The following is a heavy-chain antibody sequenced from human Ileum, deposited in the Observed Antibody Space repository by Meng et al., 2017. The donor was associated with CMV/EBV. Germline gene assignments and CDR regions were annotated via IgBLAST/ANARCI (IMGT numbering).Heavy chain of an antibody. V-gene: IGHV3-7*01. Sequence: LRLSCEASGFTFSSYWMSWVRQAPGKGLEWVANIKQDGSEKNYVDSVKGRFTISRDNAKNSLYVQMNSLRAEDSAVYYCVRGGGWSSWGQGTLVTVSS. J-gene: IGHJ5*02. CDR1: GFTFSSYW. D-gene: IGHD6-19*01. CDR3: VRGGGWSS. CDR2: IKQDGSEK.